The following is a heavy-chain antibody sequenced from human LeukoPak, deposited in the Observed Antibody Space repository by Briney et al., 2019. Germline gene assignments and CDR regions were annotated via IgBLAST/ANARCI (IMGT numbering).Heavy chain of an antibody. V-gene: IGHV3-7*01. CDR2: IKHDGSEK. Sequence: PGGSLRLSCAASGFTFSSYWMSWVRQAPGKGLEWVANIKHDGSEKYYVVSVKGRFTISRDNAKNSLYLQMNSLRAEDTAVYYCARRPSSTSYKPPTYYYYYYMDVWGKGTTVTISS. D-gene: IGHD2-2*01. CDR1: GFTFSSYW. CDR3: ARRPSSTSYKPPTYYYYYYMDV. J-gene: IGHJ6*03.